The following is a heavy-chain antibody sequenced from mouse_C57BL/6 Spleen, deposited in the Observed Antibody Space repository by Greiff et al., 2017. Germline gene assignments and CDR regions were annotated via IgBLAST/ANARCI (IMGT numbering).Heavy chain of an antibody. CDR3: ARDGDSTGSYYFDY. Sequence: EVQVVESGGGLVKPGGSLKLSCAASGFTFSSYAMSWVRQTPEKRLAWVATISDGGSYTYYPDNVKGRFTISRDNAKNNLYLQMSHLKSEDTAMYYCARDGDSTGSYYFDYWGQGTTLTVSS. V-gene: IGHV5-4*01. J-gene: IGHJ2*01. CDR2: ISDGGSYT. CDR1: GFTFSSYA. D-gene: IGHD4-1*01.